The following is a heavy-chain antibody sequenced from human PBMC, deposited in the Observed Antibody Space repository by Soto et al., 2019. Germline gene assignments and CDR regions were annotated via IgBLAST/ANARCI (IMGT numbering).Heavy chain of an antibody. J-gene: IGHJ3*02. CDR2: MKPNSDDT. V-gene: IGHV1-8*01. Sequence: ASVKVSCKASGYTFTSYDINWVRQATGQGVEWMGWMKPNSDDTGYVEKFQGRVSMTRNTSISTAYMELSSLRSEDTAVYYCARGFMRHSNGWTEAFDICGQGTMVTVSS. CDR3: ARGFMRHSNGWTEAFDI. CDR1: GYTFTSYD. D-gene: IGHD6-19*01.